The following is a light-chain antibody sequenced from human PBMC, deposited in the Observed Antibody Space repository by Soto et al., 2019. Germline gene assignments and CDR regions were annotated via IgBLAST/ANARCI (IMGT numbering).Light chain of an antibody. J-gene: IGKJ4*01. V-gene: IGKV1-39*01. Sequence: EIQMTQSPSSLSASVGDRVTITCRASQSISNYLSWYQQKAGKAPKLLIFDTSTLQSGVPSRFSGSGSVTEFTLTISSLQPEDFETYYCLQTFNTPLTFGGG. CDR1: QSISNY. CDR3: LQTFNTPLT. CDR2: DTS.